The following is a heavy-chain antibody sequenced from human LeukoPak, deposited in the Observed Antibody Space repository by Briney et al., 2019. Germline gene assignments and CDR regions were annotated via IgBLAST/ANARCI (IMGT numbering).Heavy chain of an antibody. CDR3: WRDPLTINLEY. CDR1: GYTFTGYS. CDR2: ITTSTGNP. D-gene: IGHD1-14*01. J-gene: IGHJ4*02. Sequence: ASVKVSCKASGYTFTGYSINWLRQAPGQGLEWMGWITTSTGNPTYAQGFTGRFVFSLDTSVSTTYLHINSLKAEDTAVYYCWRDPLTINLEYLGQGTLVTFSS. V-gene: IGHV7-4-1*02.